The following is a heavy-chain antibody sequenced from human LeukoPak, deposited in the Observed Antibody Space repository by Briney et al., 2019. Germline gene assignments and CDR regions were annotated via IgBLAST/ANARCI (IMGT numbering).Heavy chain of an antibody. CDR3: AKAPPLDYWYFDL. V-gene: IGHV3-30-3*01. Sequence: GGSLRLSCAASGFTFSSYAMHWVRQAPGKGLEWVAVISYDGSNKYYADSVKGRFTISRDNSKNTLYLQMNSLRAEDTAVYYCAKAPPLDYWYFDLWGRGALVTVSS. J-gene: IGHJ2*01. CDR2: ISYDGSNK. CDR1: GFTFSSYA.